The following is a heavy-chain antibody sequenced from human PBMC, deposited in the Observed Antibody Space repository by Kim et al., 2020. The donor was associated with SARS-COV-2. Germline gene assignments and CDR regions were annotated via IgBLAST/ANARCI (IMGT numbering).Heavy chain of an antibody. V-gene: IGHV3-33*01. CDR2: IWYDGSNK. J-gene: IGHJ3*02. CDR3: AREFWNYDAFDI. Sequence: GGSLRLSCAASGFTFSSYGMHWVRQAPGKGLEWVEVIWYDGSNKYYADSVKGRFTISRDNSKNTLYLQMNSLRAEDTAVYYCAREFWNYDAFDIWGQGTMFTVSS. CDR1: GFTFSSYG. D-gene: IGHD1-7*01.